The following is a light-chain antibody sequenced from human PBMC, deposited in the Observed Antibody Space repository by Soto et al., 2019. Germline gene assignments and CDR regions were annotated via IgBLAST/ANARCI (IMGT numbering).Light chain of an antibody. CDR2: STS. CDR3: QHYNSYSEA. Sequence: DIQMTQSPSSLSASVGDRVTITCRASQSVSNYLNWYRQLPGKAPTLLIYSTSTLQSGVPSRFSGSGSGTDFTLTISSLQPDDFATYYCQHYNSYSEAFGQGTKVDIK. CDR1: QSVSNY. V-gene: IGKV1-16*01. J-gene: IGKJ1*01.